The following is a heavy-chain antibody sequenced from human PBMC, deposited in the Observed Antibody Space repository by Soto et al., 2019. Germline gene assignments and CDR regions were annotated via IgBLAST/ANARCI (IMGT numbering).Heavy chain of an antibody. J-gene: IGHJ4*02. CDR3: AREGLGYCSSTSCYVLDY. CDR2: INHSGST. Sequence: SETLSLTCAVYGGSFSGYYWSWIRQPPGKGLEWIGEINHSGSTNYNPSLKSRVTISVDTSKNQFSLKLNAVTAADTAVYYCAREGLGYCSSTSCYVLDYWGQGTLVTVSS. D-gene: IGHD2-2*01. CDR1: GGSFSGYY. V-gene: IGHV4-34*01.